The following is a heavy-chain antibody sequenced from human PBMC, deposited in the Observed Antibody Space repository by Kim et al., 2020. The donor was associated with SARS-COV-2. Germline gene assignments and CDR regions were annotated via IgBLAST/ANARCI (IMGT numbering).Heavy chain of an antibody. V-gene: IGHV4-4*07. J-gene: IGHJ5*02. CDR1: DDSINSYY. CDR2: IFTTGST. D-gene: IGHD3-10*01. Sequence: SETLSLTCTVSDDSINSYYWTWIRQPAGKGLEWIGRIFTTGSTNYNPSLKSRVTISIDTSRNQFSLKLTSVTAADTAVYYCARQTRGGSDAWFDPWGQGTLVTVSS. CDR3: ARQTRGGSDAWFDP.